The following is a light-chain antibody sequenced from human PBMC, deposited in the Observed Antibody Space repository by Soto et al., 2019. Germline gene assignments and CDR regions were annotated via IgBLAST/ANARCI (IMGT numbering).Light chain of an antibody. Sequence: DIVMTQSPDSLAVSLRERATINCKSSRTVLYTSNNKNYLAWDQQKPGQPPKLLLYWASTRQSGVPDRFSGSGSGTHLALTISSLQAEDVAVYDCQRYSGPAWTCGEGTKVEIK. CDR1: RTVLYTSNNKNY. J-gene: IGKJ1*01. CDR2: WAS. V-gene: IGKV4-1*01. CDR3: QRYSGPAWT.